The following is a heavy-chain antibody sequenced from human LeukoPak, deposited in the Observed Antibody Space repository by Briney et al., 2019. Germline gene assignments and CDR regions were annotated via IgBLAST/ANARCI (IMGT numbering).Heavy chain of an antibody. V-gene: IGHV1-46*01. D-gene: IGHD3-10*01. J-gene: IGHJ6*02. CDR1: GYTFTSYY. CDR3: ARDRYYGSGGIYYHYGMDV. Sequence: WASVKVSCKASGYTFTSYYMHWVRQAPGQGLEWMGIINPSGGSTSYAQKFQGRVTMTRDTSTSTVYMELSSLRSEDTAVYYCARDRYYGSGGIYYHYGMDVWGQGTTVTVSS. CDR2: INPSGGST.